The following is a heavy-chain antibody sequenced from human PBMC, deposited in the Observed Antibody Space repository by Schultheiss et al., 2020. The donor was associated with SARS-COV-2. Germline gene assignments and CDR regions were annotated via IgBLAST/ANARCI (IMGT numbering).Heavy chain of an antibody. CDR2: ISAYNGNT. V-gene: IGHV1-18*04. CDR1: GYTFTSYG. D-gene: IGHD3-10*01. Sequence: ASVKVSCKTSGYTFTSYGISWVRQAPGQGPEWMGWISAYNGNTNYAQNLQGRVTMTTDTSASTAYMELRSLRSDDTAVYYCARDGQINMVRGVVTWADYWGQGTLVTVSS. CDR3: ARDGQINMVRGVVTWADY. J-gene: IGHJ4*02.